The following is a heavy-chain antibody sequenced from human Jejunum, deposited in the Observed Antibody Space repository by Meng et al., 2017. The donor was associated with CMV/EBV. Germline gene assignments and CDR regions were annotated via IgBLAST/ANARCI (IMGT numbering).Heavy chain of an antibody. V-gene: IGHV4-31*03. D-gene: IGHD3-22*01. CDR2: IYNSGNT. CDR1: GGSISSGNHH. Sequence: CTVSGGSISSGNHHWSWIRQHPGKGLEWIASIYNSGNTYYSPSLKSRVTMSVDSSKNQFFLNMNSVTAADTAVYYCATYYEGRGGQGPWGQGTLVTVSS. CDR3: ATYYEGRGGQGP. J-gene: IGHJ5*02.